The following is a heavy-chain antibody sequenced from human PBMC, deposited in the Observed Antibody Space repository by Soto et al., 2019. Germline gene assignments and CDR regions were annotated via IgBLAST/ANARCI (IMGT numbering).Heavy chain of an antibody. CDR3: ARDLMGNNWFDP. Sequence: PSETLSLTCTVSGGSISSGGYYWSWIRQHPGKGLEWIGYIYYSGSTYYNPSLKSRVTISVDTSKNQFSLKLSSVTAADTAVYYCARDLMGNNWFDPWGQGTLVTVSS. CDR1: GGSISSGGYY. V-gene: IGHV4-31*03. D-gene: IGHD1-26*01. CDR2: IYYSGST. J-gene: IGHJ5*02.